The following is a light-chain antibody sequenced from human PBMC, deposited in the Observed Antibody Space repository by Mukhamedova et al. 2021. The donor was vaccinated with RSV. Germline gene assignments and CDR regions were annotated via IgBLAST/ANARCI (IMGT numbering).Light chain of an antibody. J-gene: IGKJ4*01. CDR3: QRYNGYPFT. V-gene: IGKV1-5*03. Sequence: WYQRRVHGRAPKLLIYKASSLESGVPSRFSGSRSGTEFTLTIRSLQPGDFAFYYCQRYNGYPFTFGGGTKVEIK. CDR2: KAS.